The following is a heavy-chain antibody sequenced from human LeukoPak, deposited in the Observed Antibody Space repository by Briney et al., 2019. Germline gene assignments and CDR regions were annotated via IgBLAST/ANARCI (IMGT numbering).Heavy chain of an antibody. CDR3: STLFYN. Sequence: GRSLRLYCAVSGFTFSDYAMHWVRQAPGRGLEWVAVISNDGNNKYYTDSVKGRFTISRDNSKNTLFLQMNSLTAEDTAVYYCSTLFYNWGQGTLVTVSS. CDR1: GFTFSDYA. CDR2: ISNDGNNK. V-gene: IGHV3-30-3*01. J-gene: IGHJ4*02.